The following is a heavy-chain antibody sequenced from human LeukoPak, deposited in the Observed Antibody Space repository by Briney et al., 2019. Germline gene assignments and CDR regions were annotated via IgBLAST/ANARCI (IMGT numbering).Heavy chain of an antibody. CDR2: INHSGST. V-gene: IGHV4-34*01. Sequence: SETLSLTCAVYGGSFSGYYWSWIRQPPGKGLEWIGEINHSGSTNYNPSLKSRVTISVDTSKNQFSLKLSSVTAADTAVYYYALSPRIAAAAPAGDYWGQGTLVTVSS. CDR1: GGSFSGYY. J-gene: IGHJ4*02. D-gene: IGHD6-13*01. CDR3: ALSPRIAAAAPAGDY.